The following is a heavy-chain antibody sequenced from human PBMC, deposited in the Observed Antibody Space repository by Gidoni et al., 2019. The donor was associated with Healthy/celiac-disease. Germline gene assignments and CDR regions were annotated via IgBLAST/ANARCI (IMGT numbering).Heavy chain of an antibody. V-gene: IGHV4-34*01. D-gene: IGHD2-15*01. CDR2: INHSGST. CDR1: GGSFSGYY. CDR3: ARGGYCSGGSCPRDAFDI. Sequence: QVQLQQWGAGLLKPSETLSLTCAVYGGSFSGYYWSWIRQPPGKGLEWIGEINHSGSTNYNPSLKSRVTISVDTSKNQFSLKLSSVTAADTAVYYCARGGYCSGGSCPRDAFDIWGQGTMVTVSS. J-gene: IGHJ3*02.